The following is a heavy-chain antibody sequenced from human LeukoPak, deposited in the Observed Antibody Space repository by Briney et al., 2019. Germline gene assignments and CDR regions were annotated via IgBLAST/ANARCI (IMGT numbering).Heavy chain of an antibody. V-gene: IGHV3-30*02. CDR3: TKGHDIVILLATTFDY. CDR1: GFSFSSYG. Sequence: GGSLRLSCAASGFSFSSYGMHWVRQAPGKGLEWVAFMRYDGSNKSYADSVKGRFTISRDNSKNTLYLQMSSLRVEDTAVYYCTKGHDIVILLATTFDYWGQGTLVTVSS. J-gene: IGHJ4*02. CDR2: MRYDGSNK. D-gene: IGHD1-26*01.